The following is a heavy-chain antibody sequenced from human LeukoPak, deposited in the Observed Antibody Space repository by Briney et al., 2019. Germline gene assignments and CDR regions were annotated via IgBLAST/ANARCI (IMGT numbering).Heavy chain of an antibody. CDR1: GYTFTGYY. CDR3: ASHTSCFL. J-gene: IGHJ4*02. V-gene: IGHV1-2*06. Sequence: GASVKVSCKASGYTFTGYYIHWVRQAPGQGLEWMGRINPNSGGTNYAQKFQGRVTMTRDTSISTAYMDLSGLTSDDTAVYCCASHTSCFLWGQGTLVTVSS. CDR2: INPNSGGT. D-gene: IGHD2-2*01.